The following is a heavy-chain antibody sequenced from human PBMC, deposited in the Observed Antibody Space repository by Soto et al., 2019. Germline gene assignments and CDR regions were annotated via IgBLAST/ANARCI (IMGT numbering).Heavy chain of an antibody. J-gene: IGHJ4*02. V-gene: IGHV3-23*01. CDR2: ISVSGCIT. CDR1: GFTFSSYA. Sequence: PGGSLRLSCAASGFTFSSYAMSWVRQAPGKGLEWVSAISVSGCITYYADSVKGRFTISRDNSKNTLYLQMNSLRAEDTAVYYCATFPLHSRQREHIVVVTAIKNDHRFDYWGQGTMVTVSS. D-gene: IGHD2-21*02. CDR3: ATFPLHSRQREHIVVVTAIKNDHRFDY.